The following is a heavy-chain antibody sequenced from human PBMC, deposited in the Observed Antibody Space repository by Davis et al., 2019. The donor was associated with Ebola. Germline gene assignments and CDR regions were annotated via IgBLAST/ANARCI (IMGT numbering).Heavy chain of an antibody. D-gene: IGHD3-16*01. CDR3: ARDHGGGRMDV. CDR1: GGSISNYY. J-gene: IGHJ6*02. CDR2: LYYSGVS. V-gene: IGHV4-59*01. Sequence: SETLSLTCSISGGSISNYYWTWIRQPPGKGLEWIGNLYYSGVSHSSPSLRSRLTFFIDPSKDEFSLKLTSVTAADTAVYYCARDHGGGRMDVWGQGTTVTVSS.